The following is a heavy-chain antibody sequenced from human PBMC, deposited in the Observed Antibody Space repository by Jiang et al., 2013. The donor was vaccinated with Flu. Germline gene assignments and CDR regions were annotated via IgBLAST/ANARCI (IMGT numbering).Heavy chain of an antibody. J-gene: IGHJ4*02. Sequence: QLVESGGGVVQPGRSLRLSCAASGFTFSSYSMVWVRQAPGKGLEWVAAISNDGSNKYYADSVKGRFTISRDNSKNTVYLQMNNLRAEDTAVYYCARGQTAVTTRADYWGQGTLVTVSA. CDR3: ARGQTAVTTRADY. V-gene: IGHV3-30-3*01. D-gene: IGHD4-17*01. CDR1: GFTFSSYS. CDR2: ISNDGSNK.